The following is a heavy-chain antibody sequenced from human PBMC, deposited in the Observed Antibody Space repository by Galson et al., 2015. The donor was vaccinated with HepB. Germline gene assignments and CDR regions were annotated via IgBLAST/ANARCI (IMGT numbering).Heavy chain of an antibody. CDR2: TSHDVKNK. Sequence: SLRLSCAASGFTFSTYGMHWVRRAPGKGLAWVAVTSHDVKNKYYADSVKGRFTISRDNSKKTLYLQMNSLRAEDTAVYYCAKSSSYYGSGNYWLYYGMDVWGQGTTVTVSS. CDR1: GFTFSTYG. V-gene: IGHV3-30*18. CDR3: AKSSSYYGSGNYWLYYGMDV. J-gene: IGHJ6*02. D-gene: IGHD3-10*01.